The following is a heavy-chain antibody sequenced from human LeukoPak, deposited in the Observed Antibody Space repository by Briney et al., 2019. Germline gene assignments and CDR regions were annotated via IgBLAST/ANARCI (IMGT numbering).Heavy chain of an antibody. V-gene: IGHV3-30-3*01. CDR2: ISEDGTNK. CDR1: GFTFDRYA. D-gene: IGHD3-10*01. Sequence: PGGSLRLSCEASGFTFDRYAIHWVRQAPGKGLDWVAVISEDGTNKWHADSVKGRFTISRDNSKNTLYLQMNSLRAEDTAVYYCAGSYYNVFDYWGQGTLVTVSS. CDR3: AGSYYNVFDY. J-gene: IGHJ4*02.